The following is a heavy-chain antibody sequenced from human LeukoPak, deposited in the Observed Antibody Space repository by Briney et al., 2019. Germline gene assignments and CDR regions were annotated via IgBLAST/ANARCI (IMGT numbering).Heavy chain of an antibody. CDR2: ISGSGGNT. CDR1: GFTFSSYA. J-gene: IGHJ4*02. D-gene: IGHD3-10*01. Sequence: PGGSLRLSCAASGFTFSSYAMSWVRQAPGKGLEWVSAISGSGGNTYYADSVKGRFTISRDNSKNTLYLQMISLRAEDTAVYYCAKDGGYDGSGSYQDYWGQGTLVTVSS. CDR3: AKDGGYDGSGSYQDY. V-gene: IGHV3-23*01.